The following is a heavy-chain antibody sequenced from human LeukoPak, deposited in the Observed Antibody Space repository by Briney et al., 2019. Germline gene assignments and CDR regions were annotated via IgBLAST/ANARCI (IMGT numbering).Heavy chain of an antibody. CDR2: IIPIFGIA. CDR3: ARNQDGDDSSGYYGEPYYFDY. D-gene: IGHD3-22*01. Sequence: SVKVSCKASGGTFSSYAISWVRQAPGQGLEWMGRIIPIFGIANYAQKFQGRVTITADKSTSTAYMELSSLRSEDTAVYYCARNQDGDDSSGYYGEPYYFDYWGQGTLVTVSS. CDR1: GGTFSSYA. V-gene: IGHV1-69*04. J-gene: IGHJ4*02.